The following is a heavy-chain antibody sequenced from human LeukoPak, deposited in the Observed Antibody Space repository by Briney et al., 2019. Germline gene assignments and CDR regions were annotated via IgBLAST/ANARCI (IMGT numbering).Heavy chain of an antibody. CDR2: IYYSGTT. J-gene: IGHJ5*02. D-gene: IGHD4-17*01. CDR3: ARGGTTVTPGLLWFDP. CDR1: GGSIRSYY. V-gene: IGHV4-59*01. Sequence: SETLSLTCTVSGGSIRSYYWNWIRQPPGKGLEWIGYIYYSGTTNHNPSLKSRVTISVDTSKNQFSLKLSSVTAADTAVYYCARGGTTVTPGLLWFDPWGQGTLVTVSS.